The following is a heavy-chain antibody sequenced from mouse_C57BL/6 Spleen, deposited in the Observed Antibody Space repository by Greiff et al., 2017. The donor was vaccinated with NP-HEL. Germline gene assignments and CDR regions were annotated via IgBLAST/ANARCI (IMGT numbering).Heavy chain of an antibody. CDR1: GYTFTDYY. D-gene: IGHD1-1*01. CDR3: ARSGGSDAMDY. J-gene: IGHJ4*01. CDR2: IYPGSGNT. Sequence: VQLVESGAELVRPGASVKLSCKASGYTFTDYYINWVKQRPGQGLEWIARIYPGSGNTYYNEKFKGKATLTAEKSSSTAYMQLSRLTSEDAAVYFCARSGGSDAMDYWGQGTSVTVSS. V-gene: IGHV1-76*01.